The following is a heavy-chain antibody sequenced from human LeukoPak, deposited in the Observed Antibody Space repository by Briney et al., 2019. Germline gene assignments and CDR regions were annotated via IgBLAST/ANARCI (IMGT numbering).Heavy chain of an antibody. CDR3: ARDTYYYDSSGYYSRTFDP. CDR1: GGSLSSGGYS. D-gene: IGHD3-22*01. CDR2: IYHSGST. Sequence: PSETLSLTCAVSGGSLSSGGYSWSWIRQPPGRGLEWLGYIYHSGSTYYNPSLKSRVTISVDRSKNQFSLKLSSVTAADTAVYYCARDTYYYDSSGYYSRTFDPWGQGTLGTVSS. J-gene: IGHJ5*02. V-gene: IGHV4-30-2*01.